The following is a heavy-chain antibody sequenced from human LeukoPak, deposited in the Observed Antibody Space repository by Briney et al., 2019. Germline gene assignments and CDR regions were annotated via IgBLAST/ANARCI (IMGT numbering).Heavy chain of an antibody. V-gene: IGHV3-7*01. CDR1: GFTFSTSW. CDR3: ARDRGNQRGYYYYYMDV. D-gene: IGHD1-14*01. Sequence: PGGSLRLSCAASGFTFSTSWMSWVRQAPGKGLEWVGNIQPDRTQQYPVDSLRGRFSISRDNARNSLFLRMNSLRVEDTAVYYCARDRGNQRGYYYYYMDVWGKGTTVTVSS. J-gene: IGHJ6*03. CDR2: IQPDRTQQ.